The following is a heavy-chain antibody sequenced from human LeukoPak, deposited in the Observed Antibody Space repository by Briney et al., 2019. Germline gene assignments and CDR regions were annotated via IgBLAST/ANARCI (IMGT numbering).Heavy chain of an antibody. CDR2: ISYDGSNK. J-gene: IGHJ4*02. CDR1: GFTFSSYA. V-gene: IGHV3-30*04. D-gene: IGHD3-10*01. Sequence: GGSLRLSCAASGFTFSSYATSWVRRAPGKGLEWVAVISYDGSNKYYADSVKGRFTISRDNSKNTLYLQMNSLRAEDTAVYYCARDHGSGIDYWGQGTLVTVSS. CDR3: ARDHGSGIDY.